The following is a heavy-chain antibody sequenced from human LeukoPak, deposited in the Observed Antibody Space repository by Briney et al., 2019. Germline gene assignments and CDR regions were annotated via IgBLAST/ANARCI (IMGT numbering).Heavy chain of an antibody. CDR3: ARDVVRGVYFDY. CDR2: IYYSGST. Sequence: SETLSLTCTVSGGSISSYYWSWIRQPPGKGLDWIGYIYYSGSTNYNPSLKSRVTISVDTSKNQFSLKLSSVTAADTAVYYCARDVVRGVYFDYWGQGTLVTVSS. CDR1: GGSISSYY. D-gene: IGHD3-10*01. J-gene: IGHJ4*02. V-gene: IGHV4-59*01.